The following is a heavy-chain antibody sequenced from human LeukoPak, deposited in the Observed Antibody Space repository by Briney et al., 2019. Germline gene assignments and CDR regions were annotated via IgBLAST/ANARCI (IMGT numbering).Heavy chain of an antibody. CDR2: ISGSGRRI. CDR1: GFSFTTYA. J-gene: IGHJ4*02. V-gene: IGHV3-23*01. D-gene: IGHD6-13*01. Sequence: GGSLRLSCAASGFSFTTYAMTWVRQAPGKGLEWVSVISGSGRRIYYADSVKGRFTISRDNAKNSLYLQMNSLRAEDTAVYYCARDESSSWLFDYWGQGTLVTVSS. CDR3: ARDESSSWLFDY.